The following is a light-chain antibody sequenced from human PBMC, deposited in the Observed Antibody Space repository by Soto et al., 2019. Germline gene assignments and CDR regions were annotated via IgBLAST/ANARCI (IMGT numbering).Light chain of an antibody. CDR1: SSDVGGYNY. V-gene: IGLV2-14*01. J-gene: IGLJ1*01. Sequence: QSVLTQPASVSGSPGQSITISCTGTSSDVGGYNYVSWYQHHPGKAPKLMVYEVSNRPSGVSNRFSGSKSGNTASLTISGLQAEDEADYLCSSYTSSSTYVFGTGTKVTV. CDR3: SSYTSSSTYV. CDR2: EVS.